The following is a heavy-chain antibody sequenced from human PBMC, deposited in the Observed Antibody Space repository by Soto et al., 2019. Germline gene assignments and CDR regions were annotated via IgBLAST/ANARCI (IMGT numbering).Heavy chain of an antibody. CDR2: TRNKANSYNT. D-gene: IGHD7-27*01. Sequence: GGSLRLSCAASGFTFSDHYMDWVRQAPGKGLEWVGRTRNKANSYNTEYAASVKGRFTISRDDSKNSLYLQMNSLKTADTSVYYCARDKLGAFDIWGQGTMVTVSS. CDR3: ARDKLGAFDI. V-gene: IGHV3-72*01. J-gene: IGHJ3*02. CDR1: GFTFSDHY.